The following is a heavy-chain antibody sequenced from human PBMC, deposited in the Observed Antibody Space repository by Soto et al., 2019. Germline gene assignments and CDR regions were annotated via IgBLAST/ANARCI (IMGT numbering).Heavy chain of an antibody. J-gene: IGHJ6*02. CDR1: GGSISSGGYS. Sequence: QLQLQESGSGLVKPSQTLSLTCAVSGGSISSGGYSWSWIRQPPGKGLEWIGYIYHSGYTYYNPSLQSRVTISVDGSQDQFSLKLSSVTAADTAVYYCARAHYGDYGYGMDVWGPGTTVTVSS. D-gene: IGHD4-17*01. CDR3: ARAHYGDYGYGMDV. V-gene: IGHV4-30-2*01. CDR2: IYHSGYT.